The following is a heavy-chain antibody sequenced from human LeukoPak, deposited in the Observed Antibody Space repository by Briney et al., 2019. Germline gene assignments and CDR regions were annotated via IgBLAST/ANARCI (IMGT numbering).Heavy chain of an antibody. D-gene: IGHD3-22*01. CDR1: GYTFTGYY. CDR2: INPNSGGT. Sequence: ASVTVSCKASGYTFTGYYLHWVRQAPGQGLEWMGGINPNSGGTNYAQKFQGRVTMTRDTSISTAYMELSRLRSDDTAVYYCARRYYDSSGYANLVDYWGQGTLVTVSS. CDR3: ARRYYDSSGYANLVDY. J-gene: IGHJ4*02. V-gene: IGHV1-2*02.